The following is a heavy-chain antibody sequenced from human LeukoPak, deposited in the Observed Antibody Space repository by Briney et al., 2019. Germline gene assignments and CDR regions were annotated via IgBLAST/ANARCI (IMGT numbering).Heavy chain of an antibody. CDR1: GGSFSGYY. Sequence: SETLSLTCAVYGGSFSGYYWSWIRQPPGKGLEWIGEINHSGSTNYNPSLKSRVTISVDTSKNQFSLKLSSVTAADTAVYYCARTYPPYCSGGSCYSNYYYGMDVWGKGTTVTVSS. J-gene: IGHJ6*04. D-gene: IGHD2-15*01. CDR3: ARTYPPYCSGGSCYSNYYYGMDV. V-gene: IGHV4-34*01. CDR2: INHSGST.